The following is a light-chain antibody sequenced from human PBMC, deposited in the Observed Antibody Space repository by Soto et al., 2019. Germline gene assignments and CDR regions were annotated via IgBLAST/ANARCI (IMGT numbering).Light chain of an antibody. V-gene: IGKV1-33*01. CDR1: QDISNY. Sequence: DIQMTQSPSSLSACVGDRVTITCQASQDISNYLNWYQQKPGKAPKLLIYDASNLETGVPSRFSGSGSGTDFTFSISSLQPEDIATYYCQQYDNLLALTFGGGTKVEIQ. J-gene: IGKJ4*01. CDR3: QQYDNLLALT. CDR2: DAS.